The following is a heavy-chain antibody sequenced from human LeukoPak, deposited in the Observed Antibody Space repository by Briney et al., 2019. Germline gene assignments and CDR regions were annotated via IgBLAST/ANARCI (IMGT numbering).Heavy chain of an antibody. Sequence: PSETLSLTCTVSGGSISSSSYYCGWIRQPPGTGLEWIGGIYYSGSTYYNPSLKSRVTISVDTSKNQFSLKLSSVTAADTAVYYCARQSHSNNWTDDFFDYWGQGTLVTVSS. CDR1: GGSISSSSYY. D-gene: IGHD1-1*01. CDR3: ARQSHSNNWTDDFFDY. V-gene: IGHV4-39*01. CDR2: IYYSGST. J-gene: IGHJ4*02.